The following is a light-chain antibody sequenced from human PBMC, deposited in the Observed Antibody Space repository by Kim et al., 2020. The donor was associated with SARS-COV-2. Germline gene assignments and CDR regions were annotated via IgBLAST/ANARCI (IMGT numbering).Light chain of an antibody. V-gene: IGKV3-11*01. CDR2: DAS. CDR3: QQRSNWPSLT. J-gene: IGKJ4*01. Sequence: EIVLTQSPATLSLSPGERATLSCRASKSVSSYLAWYQQKPGQAPRLLIYDASNRATGIPARFIGSGSATDFTLTISSLEPEDFAVYYCQQRSNWPSLTFGGGTKVDIK. CDR1: KSVSSY.